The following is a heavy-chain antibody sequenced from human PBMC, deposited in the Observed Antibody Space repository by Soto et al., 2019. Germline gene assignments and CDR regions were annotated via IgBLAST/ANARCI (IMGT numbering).Heavy chain of an antibody. CDR3: ASPPARFGDY. V-gene: IGHV3-21*01. CDR1: GFTFSSYS. D-gene: IGHD3-10*01. CDR2: ISSSSGYI. Sequence: EVQLVESGGGLVKPGGSLRLSCAASGFTFSSYSMNWVRQAPGKGLEWVSSISSSSGYIYYAYSVMGRFTISRDNAKNSLYLQMNSLRAEDTAVYYCASPPARFGDYWGQGTLVTVSS. J-gene: IGHJ4*02.